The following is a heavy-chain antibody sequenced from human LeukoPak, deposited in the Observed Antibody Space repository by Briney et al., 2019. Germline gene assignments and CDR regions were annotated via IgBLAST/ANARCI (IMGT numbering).Heavy chain of an antibody. CDR2: IKLDGSEK. J-gene: IGHJ4*02. Sequence: GGSLRLSCVASGFTFGKYWMSWVRQAPGKGLEWVANIKLDGSEKNYVDSVKGRFTISRNNTKNSLYLQMNSLRAEDTAVFYCARDQYDTWSRRGNFDSWGQGTLVIVSS. D-gene: IGHD3-3*01. CDR3: ARDQYDTWSRRGNFDS. CDR1: GFTFGKYW. V-gene: IGHV3-7*03.